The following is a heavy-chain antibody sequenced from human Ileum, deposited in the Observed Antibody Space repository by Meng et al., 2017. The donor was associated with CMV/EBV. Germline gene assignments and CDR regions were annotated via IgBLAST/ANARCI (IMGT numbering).Heavy chain of an antibody. V-gene: IGHV2-5*01. CDR2: IYWTDDR. CDR1: GVG. CDR3: AHSGTYHDFWSGDRHYFDY. D-gene: IGHD3-3*01. J-gene: IGHJ4*02. Sequence: GVGVGWSRQPPGESLESLALIYWTDDRRYNPSLKSRLTITKDTSKNQVVLTMTNMDPVDTATYYCAHSGTYHDFWSGDRHYFDYWGQGTLVTVSS.